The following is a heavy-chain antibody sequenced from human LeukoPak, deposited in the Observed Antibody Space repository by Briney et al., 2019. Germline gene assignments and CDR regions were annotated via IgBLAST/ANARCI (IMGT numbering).Heavy chain of an antibody. CDR3: ARHPDYSRFDP. V-gene: IGHV4-34*01. Sequence: SETLSLTCAVYGGSFSGYYWSWIRQPPGKGLEWIGEINHSGSTNYNPSLKSRVTISVDTSKNQFSLKLSSVTAADTAVYFCARHPDYSRFDPWGLGTLVTVS. J-gene: IGHJ5*02. D-gene: IGHD4-11*01. CDR2: INHSGST. CDR1: GGSFSGYY.